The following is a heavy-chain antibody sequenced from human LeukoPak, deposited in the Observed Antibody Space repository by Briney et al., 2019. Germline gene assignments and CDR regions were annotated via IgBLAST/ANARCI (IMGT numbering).Heavy chain of an antibody. D-gene: IGHD6-13*01. CDR2: FDPEDGET. CDR1: GYTLTELS. J-gene: IGHJ4*02. Sequence: ASVKVSCKVSGYTLTELSMHWVRQAPGKGLEWMGGFDPEDGETIYAQKFQGRVTMTEDTSTDTAYMELSSLRSGDTAVYYCATLSVPRIAAAAHDYWGQGTLVTVSS. V-gene: IGHV1-24*01. CDR3: ATLSVPRIAAAAHDY.